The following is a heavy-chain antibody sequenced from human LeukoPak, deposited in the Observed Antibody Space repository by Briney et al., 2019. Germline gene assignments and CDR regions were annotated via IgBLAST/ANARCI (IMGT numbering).Heavy chain of an antibody. D-gene: IGHD3-10*01. CDR2: ISSSGSTI. CDR1: GFTFSNYE. CDR3: ARAMVRETLDY. J-gene: IGHJ4*02. V-gene: IGHV3-48*03. Sequence: QPGGSLRLSCAASGFTFSNYEMNWVRQAPGKGLEWVSYISSSGSTIYYADSVKGRFTISRDNAKNSLYLQMNSLRAEDTAVYYCARAMVRETLDYWGQGTLVTVSS.